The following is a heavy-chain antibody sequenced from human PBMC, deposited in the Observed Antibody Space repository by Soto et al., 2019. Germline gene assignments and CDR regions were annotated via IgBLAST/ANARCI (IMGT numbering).Heavy chain of an antibody. CDR1: GGSMINFY. D-gene: IGHD3-10*01. CDR3: ARALRGDY. Sequence: QVQLQESGPGLVKPSETLSLTCTVSGGSMINFYWSWFRQPPGKGLEWIGYVYYNGNTNYNPSLKSRVTMSVDTSKNQFSLNVRSVTAADTAVYYCARALRGDYWGRGTLVTVSS. CDR2: VYYNGNT. V-gene: IGHV4-59*01. J-gene: IGHJ4*02.